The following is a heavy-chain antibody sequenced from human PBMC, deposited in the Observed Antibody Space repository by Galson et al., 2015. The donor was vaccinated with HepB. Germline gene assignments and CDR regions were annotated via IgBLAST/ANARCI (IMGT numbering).Heavy chain of an antibody. Sequence: SLRLSCAASGSTFSGSAIHWVRQASGKRPEWIGHIISKATDHAALYVPSFKGRVTISRDDSKNMAYLHMRSLKTDDTAVYYCVRSGDFSGYSSRWGQGTLVTVSS. CDR2: IISKATDHAA. J-gene: IGHJ4*02. V-gene: IGHV3-73*01. CDR3: VRSGDFSGYSSR. CDR1: GSTFSGSA. D-gene: IGHD6-13*01.